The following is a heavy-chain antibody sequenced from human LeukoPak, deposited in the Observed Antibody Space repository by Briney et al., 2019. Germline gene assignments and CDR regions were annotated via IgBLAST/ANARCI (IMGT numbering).Heavy chain of an antibody. V-gene: IGHV3-21*01. J-gene: IGHJ4*01. CDR2: ISSSSSYI. CDR3: ASDDSGSYYSPFDY. D-gene: IGHD1-26*01. CDR1: GFTFSSYS. Sequence: GGSLRLSCAASGFTFSSYSMNWVRQAPGKGLEWVSSISSSSSYIYYADSVKGRFTISRDNAKNSLYLQMNSLRAEDTVVYYCASDDSGSYYSPFDYWGHGTLVTVSS.